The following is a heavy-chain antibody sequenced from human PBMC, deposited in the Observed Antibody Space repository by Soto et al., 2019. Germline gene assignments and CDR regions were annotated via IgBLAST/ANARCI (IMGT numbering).Heavy chain of an antibody. CDR1: GFSFSDFH. Sequence: EVQLVESGGDLVQPGGSLRLSCAASGFSFSDFHMDWVRQAPGRGLEWVGRIRNKPNSHTTEYAASVKGRFTISRDDSENSLYLQMNSLKTEDTAVYYCARVYCSGGACSLGDYWGQGTLVTVSS. CDR3: ARVYCSGGACSLGDY. CDR2: IRNKPNSHTT. J-gene: IGHJ4*02. D-gene: IGHD2-15*01. V-gene: IGHV3-72*01.